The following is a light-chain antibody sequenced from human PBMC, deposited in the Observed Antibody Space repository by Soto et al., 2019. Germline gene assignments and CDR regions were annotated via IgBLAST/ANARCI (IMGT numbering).Light chain of an antibody. CDR1: QSVSSN. CDR2: GAS. CDR3: QQYNNWPPLST. V-gene: IGKV3-15*01. Sequence: EIVMTQSPATLSVSPGERATLSCRASQSVSSNLAWYQQKPGQAPRLLIYGASTRATGIPARFSGSGSGTEFTLTISRLQSEDFAVYYCQQYNNWPPLSTFGGGTKVEIK. J-gene: IGKJ4*01.